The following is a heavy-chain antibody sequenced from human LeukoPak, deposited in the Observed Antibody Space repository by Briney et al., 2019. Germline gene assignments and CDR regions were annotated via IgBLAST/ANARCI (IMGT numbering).Heavy chain of an antibody. CDR3: ARGGVKAALDY. J-gene: IGHJ4*02. CDR2: ISYDGLNK. V-gene: IGHV3-30*03. D-gene: IGHD6-6*01. Sequence: GGSLRLSCTASGFTFSNYGMHWVRQAPGKGLEWVALISYDGLNKYYADSVKGRFTISRDNAKNTLYLQMNSLRAEDTALYYCARGGVKAALDYWGQGTLVTVSS. CDR1: GFTFSNYG.